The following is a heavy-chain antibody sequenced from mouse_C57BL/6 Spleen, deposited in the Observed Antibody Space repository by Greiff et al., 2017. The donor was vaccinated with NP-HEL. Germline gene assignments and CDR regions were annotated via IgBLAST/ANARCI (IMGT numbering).Heavy chain of an antibody. J-gene: IGHJ4*01. V-gene: IGHV1-15*01. D-gene: IGHD1-1*01. CDR2: IDPETGGT. CDR1: GYTFTDYE. CDR3: TCYYYGSSYEVYAMDY. Sequence: VQLQQSGAELVRPGASVTLSCKASGYTFTDYEMHWVKQTPVHGLEWIGAIDPETGGTAYNQKFKGKAILTADKSSSTAYMELRSLTSEDSAVYFCTCYYYGSSYEVYAMDYWGQGTSVTVSS.